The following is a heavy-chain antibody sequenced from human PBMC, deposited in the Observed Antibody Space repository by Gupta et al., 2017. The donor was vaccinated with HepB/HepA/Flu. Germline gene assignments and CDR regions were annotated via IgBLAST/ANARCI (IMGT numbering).Heavy chain of an antibody. CDR3: ARDFAWEGGV. D-gene: IGHD1-26*01. Sequence: EVQLVESGGDLVQPGGSLRLSCAGSGSIHWVRQSPGKGLVWVSRIRGDGSYTKYVDSVMGRFTISRDNAKNTVYLQMNSLRVDDTAVYYCARDFAWEGGVWGQGTTVTVSS. J-gene: IGHJ6*02. CDR2: IRGDGSYT. CDR1: GS. V-gene: IGHV3-74*01.